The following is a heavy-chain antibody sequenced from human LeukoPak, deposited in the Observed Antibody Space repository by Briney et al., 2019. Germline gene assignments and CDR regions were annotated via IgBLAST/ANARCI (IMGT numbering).Heavy chain of an antibody. CDR3: ARDLTTQNAFDI. D-gene: IGHD4-11*01. CDR2: ISYDGSNK. Sequence: GGSLRPSCAASGFTFSSYAMHWVRQAPGKGLEWVAVISYDGSNKYYADSVKGRFTISRDNSKNTLYLQMNSLRAEDTAVYYCARDLTTQNAFDIWGQGTMVTVSS. V-gene: IGHV3-30*04. CDR1: GFTFSSYA. J-gene: IGHJ3*02.